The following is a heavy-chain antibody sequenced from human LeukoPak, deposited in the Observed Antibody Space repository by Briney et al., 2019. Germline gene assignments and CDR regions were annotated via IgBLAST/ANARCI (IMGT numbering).Heavy chain of an antibody. J-gene: IGHJ6*03. CDR2: FDPEDGET. D-gene: IGHD6-6*01. Sequence: ASVKVSCKVSGYTLTELSMHWVRQAPGKGLGWMGGFDPEDGETIYAQKFQGRVTMTEDTSTDTAYMELSSLRSEDTAVYYCATVMPQLSSIEARPDYYYYYMDVWGKGTTVTVSS. CDR1: GYTLTELS. V-gene: IGHV1-24*01. CDR3: ATVMPQLSSIEARPDYYYYYMDV.